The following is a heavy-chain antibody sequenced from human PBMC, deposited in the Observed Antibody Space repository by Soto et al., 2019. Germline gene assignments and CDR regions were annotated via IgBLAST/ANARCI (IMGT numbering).Heavy chain of an antibody. CDR3: AREVEGSYSPADF. Sequence: QVQLVQSGPEVKKPGASVTVSCKTSGYTFTDHGIDWVRQAPGQGLEWVGWVSSYNGNTNYAYNLKDRVIMTTDASTSTAFMERRGLRSDDTAVYDCAREVEGSYSPADFWGQGTPVTVSS. CDR1: GYTFTDHG. CDR2: VSSYNGNT. D-gene: IGHD3-10*01. V-gene: IGHV1-18*01. J-gene: IGHJ4*02.